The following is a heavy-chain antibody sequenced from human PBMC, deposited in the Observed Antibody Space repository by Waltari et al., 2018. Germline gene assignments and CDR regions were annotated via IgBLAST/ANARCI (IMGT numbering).Heavy chain of an antibody. Sequence: QLQLQESGPGLVKPSETLSLTCTVSRSSIRNNNYYWGWVRQPPGKWLEWIGSFYKSGTTYYNPSLKSRVTISVDTSNNQFSLKLNSVTAADTAVYYCVRGYPDIVATISDYWGQGTLVIVSS. CDR1: RSSIRNNNYY. CDR3: VRGYPDIVATISDY. J-gene: IGHJ4*02. V-gene: IGHV4-39*07. D-gene: IGHD5-12*01. CDR2: FYKSGTT.